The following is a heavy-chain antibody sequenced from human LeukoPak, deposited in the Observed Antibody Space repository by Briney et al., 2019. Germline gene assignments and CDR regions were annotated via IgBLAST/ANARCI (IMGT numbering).Heavy chain of an antibody. J-gene: IGHJ4*02. CDR3: VRGGGNMAAAVPFDS. CDR1: GFTFSSYN. V-gene: IGHV3-48*02. CDR2: ISGSSSSS. D-gene: IGHD6-13*01. Sequence: PGGSLRLSCGASGFTFSSYNMNWVRQAPGKGLEWVSYISGSSSSSYYADSVKGRFTISRDNAKNSLYLQMNGLRDEDTAVYYCVRGGGNMAAAVPFDSWGQGTLVTVSS.